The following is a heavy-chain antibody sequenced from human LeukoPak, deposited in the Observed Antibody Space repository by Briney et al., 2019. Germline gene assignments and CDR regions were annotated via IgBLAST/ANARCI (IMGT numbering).Heavy chain of an antibody. J-gene: IGHJ6*03. D-gene: IGHD3-3*01. CDR3: ARDGVVGWSSTSPVGFLEWGTLQARYYYYYMDV. CDR1: GGSINSYY. V-gene: IGHV4-4*07. CDR2: IYTSGST. Sequence: SETLSLTCTVSGGSINSYYWSWIRQPAGKGQEWIGRIYTSGSTNYNPSLTSRVTMSVDTSKNQFSLKLGSVTAADTAVYYCARDGVVGWSSTSPVGFLEWGTLQARYYYYYMDVWGKGTTVTVSS.